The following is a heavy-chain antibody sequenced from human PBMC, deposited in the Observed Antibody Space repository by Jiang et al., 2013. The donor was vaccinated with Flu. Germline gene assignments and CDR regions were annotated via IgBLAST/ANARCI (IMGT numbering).Heavy chain of an antibody. V-gene: IGHV3-7*03. CDR1: GFTFSSYW. J-gene: IGHJ6*03. CDR3: ARVAAMAPYYYYYMDV. D-gene: IGHD5-18*01. CDR2: IKQDGSEK. Sequence: SCAASGFTFSSYWMSWVRPGSREGGWEWVANIKQDGSEKYYVDSVKGRFTISRDNAKNSLYLQMNSLRAEDTAVYYCARVAAMAPYYYYYMDVWGKGTTVTVSS.